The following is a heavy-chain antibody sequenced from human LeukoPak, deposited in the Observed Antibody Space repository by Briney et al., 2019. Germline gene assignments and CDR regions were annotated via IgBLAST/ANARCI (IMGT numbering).Heavy chain of an antibody. J-gene: IGHJ3*02. Sequence: GGSLRLSCAASGFSVSKTYMSRVCQAPGKGLDWVSVIYSGGTTYYADSVKGRFTISRDNSKNTLHLHMNTLRAEDTAVYYCARGESRAFDIWGQGTLVTVSS. CDR2: IYSGGTT. V-gene: IGHV3-66*01. CDR1: GFSVSKTY. CDR3: ARGESRAFDI.